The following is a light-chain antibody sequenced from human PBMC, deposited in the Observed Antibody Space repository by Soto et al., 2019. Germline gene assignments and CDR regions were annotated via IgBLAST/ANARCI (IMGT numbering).Light chain of an antibody. CDR3: QQYNTYSWT. CDR1: QGISSW. V-gene: IGKV1-5*03. Sequence: DIQMTQSPSSVSGSVVERVTITFRASQGISSWLAWYQQRPGKAPKLLIYKASGLESGVPSRFSGSGSGTEFTLTISSLQPDDFATYYCQQYNTYSWTFGQGTKV. CDR2: KAS. J-gene: IGKJ1*01.